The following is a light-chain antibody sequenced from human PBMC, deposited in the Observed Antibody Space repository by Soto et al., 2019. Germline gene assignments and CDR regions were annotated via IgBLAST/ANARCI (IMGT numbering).Light chain of an antibody. CDR2: DAS. V-gene: IGKV3-11*01. CDR1: QSVSSY. J-gene: IGKJ2*01. Sequence: EIVLTQSPATLSLSPGERATLSCSASQSVSSYLAWYQQKPGQAPRLLIYDASNRATGIPARFSGSGSGTDFTLTISSLEPEDFAVYYCKQRSNWPPKYTFGQGTKLEIK. CDR3: KQRSNWPPKYT.